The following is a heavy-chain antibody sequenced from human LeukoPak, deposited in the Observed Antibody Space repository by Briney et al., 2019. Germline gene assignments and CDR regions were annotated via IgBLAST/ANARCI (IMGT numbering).Heavy chain of an antibody. Sequence: GGSLRLSCAASGFXFSTYGMNWVRQAPGKGLEWVSSISSSSSYIYYADSVKGRFTISRDNAKNSLYLQLNSLRAEDTAVYYCARVGCSSTNCYDFDYWGQGTLVTVSS. J-gene: IGHJ4*02. D-gene: IGHD2-2*01. V-gene: IGHV3-21*01. CDR3: ARVGCSSTNCYDFDY. CDR1: GFXFSTYG. CDR2: ISSSSSYI.